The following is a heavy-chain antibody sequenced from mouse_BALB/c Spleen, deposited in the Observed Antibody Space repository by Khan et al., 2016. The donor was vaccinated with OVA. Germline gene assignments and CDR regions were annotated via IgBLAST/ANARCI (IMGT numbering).Heavy chain of an antibody. CDR2: MNPGSGGT. J-gene: IGHJ3*01. V-gene: IGHV1-54*01. CDR3: ASGFYDGYLAWFAY. CDR1: GYAFTHYG. Sequence: QVQLKESGTELVRPGTSVKVSCKASGYAFTHYGIEWVKQRPGQGLEWIGVMNPGSGGTNYNEKFEGKATLTADNSSSTAYMHLSSLTSDDSAVYFCASGFYDGYLAWFAYWGQGTLVTVSA. D-gene: IGHD2-3*01.